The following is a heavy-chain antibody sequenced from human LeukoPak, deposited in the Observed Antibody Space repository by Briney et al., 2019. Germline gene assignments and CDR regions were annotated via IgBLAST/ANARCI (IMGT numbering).Heavy chain of an antibody. V-gene: IGHV1-69*06. CDR3: ARAGIPGYCTNVTCPTWLDP. Sequence: GASVKVSCKASGDTFTTYAIIWVRQAPGQGLEWMGGIIPMFDTPNYAQRLQGRVTITADKSTKTAYMELTSLRSEDTAVYYCARAGIPGYCTNVTCPTWLDPWGQGTLVTVSS. CDR2: IIPMFDTP. D-gene: IGHD2-8*01. CDR1: GDTFTTYA. J-gene: IGHJ5*02.